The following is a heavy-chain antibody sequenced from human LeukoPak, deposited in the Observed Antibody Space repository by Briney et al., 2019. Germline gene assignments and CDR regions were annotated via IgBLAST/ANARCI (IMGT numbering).Heavy chain of an antibody. CDR2: VSGSGTST. CDR1: GFTFRSYA. CDR3: SKLCGHYSYYAIDV. D-gene: IGHD2-21*01. Sequence: GGSLTLSCADSGFTFRSYALTWLGQDPREGLQGVLGVSGSGTSTYYAHSVRGRFTISRDNSKNKLYLQMNSLTAEDTAVYSFSKLCGHYSYYAIDVWGRGTTVSVST. J-gene: IGHJ6*01. V-gene: IGHV3-23*01.